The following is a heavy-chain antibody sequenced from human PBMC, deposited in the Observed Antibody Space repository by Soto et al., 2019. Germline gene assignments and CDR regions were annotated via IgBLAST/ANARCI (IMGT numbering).Heavy chain of an antibody. Sequence: PXGTLSLSCAAFSVSFRGHDWGWVRQSPGKGLEWIGAIRPSGSTDYNPSLKSRLTLSLDTSKNQFSLKVASVTAAETAVYFCARGKPSGYRSGPRNCFYYGLDVWGPGTTVTVSS. CDR2: IRPSGST. CDR3: ARGKPSGYRSGPRNCFYYGLDV. J-gene: IGHJ6*02. CDR1: SVSFRGHD. D-gene: IGHD5-18*01. V-gene: IGHV4-34*01.